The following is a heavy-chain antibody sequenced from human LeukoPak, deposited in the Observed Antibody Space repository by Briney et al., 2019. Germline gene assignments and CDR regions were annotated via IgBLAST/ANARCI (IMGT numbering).Heavy chain of an antibody. CDR2: INHSGST. CDR3: TRGKPETVFDS. Sequence: PSETLSLTCSVYGGSFSGYCWRWIRQPPGKGLEWIGEINHSGSTNYNPSLKTPVTISLDRSKDQFSLKLTSVTAADTAVYYCTRGKPETVFDSWGRGTLVTVSS. V-gene: IGHV4-34*01. CDR1: GGSFSGYC. J-gene: IGHJ4*01.